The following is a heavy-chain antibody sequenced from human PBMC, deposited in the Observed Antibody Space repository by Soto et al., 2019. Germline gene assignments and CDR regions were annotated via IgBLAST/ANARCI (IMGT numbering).Heavy chain of an antibody. CDR2: ISWNSGSI. V-gene: IGHV3-9*01. D-gene: IGHD2-15*01. CDR1: GFTFDDYA. CDR3: ASVFEGYCSGGSCLDAFDI. Sequence: GGSLRLSCAASGFTFDDYAMHWVRQAPGKGLEWVSGISWNSGSIGYADSVKGRFTISRDNAKNSLYLQMNSLRAEDTAVYYCASVFEGYCSGGSCLDAFDIWGQGTMVTVSS. J-gene: IGHJ3*02.